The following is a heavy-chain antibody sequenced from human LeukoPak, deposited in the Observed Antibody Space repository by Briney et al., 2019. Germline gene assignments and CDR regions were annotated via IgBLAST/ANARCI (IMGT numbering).Heavy chain of an antibody. J-gene: IGHJ4*02. Sequence: GGSLRLSCAASGFTFSSYSMNWVRQAPGKGLEWVSYISSSSSTIYYADSVKGRFTISRDNAKNSLYLQMNSLRAEDTAVYYCARLGLVRNFDYWGQETLVTVSS. V-gene: IGHV3-48*01. CDR2: ISSSSSTI. D-gene: IGHD3/OR15-3a*01. CDR1: GFTFSSYS. CDR3: ARLGLVRNFDY.